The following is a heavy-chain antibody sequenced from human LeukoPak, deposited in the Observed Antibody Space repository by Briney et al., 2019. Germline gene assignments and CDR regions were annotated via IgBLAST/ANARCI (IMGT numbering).Heavy chain of an antibody. Sequence: SETLSLTCAVYGGSFSGYYWSWIRQPPGKGLEWIGEINHSGSTNYNPSLKSRVTISVDTSKNQFSLKLSSVTAADTAMYYCARHVRPYYYYYGMDVWGQGTTVTVS. CDR1: GGSFSGYY. V-gene: IGHV4-34*01. CDR3: ARHVRPYYYYYGMDV. CDR2: INHSGST. J-gene: IGHJ6*02.